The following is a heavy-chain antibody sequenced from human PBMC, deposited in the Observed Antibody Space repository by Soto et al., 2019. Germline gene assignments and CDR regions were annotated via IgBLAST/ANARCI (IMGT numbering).Heavy chain of an antibody. V-gene: IGHV1-69*02. Sequence: QVQLVQSGAEVKKPGSSVKVSCKASGGTFSSYTISWVRQAPGQGLEWMGRIIPILGIANYAQKFQGRVTLXAXNXXSPAYMELSSLRSEDPAVYSCPMEYCSSTSCYRDYWGQGTLVTVSS. J-gene: IGHJ4*02. CDR1: GGTFSSYT. D-gene: IGHD2-2*02. CDR3: PMEYCSSTSCYRDY. CDR2: IIPILGIA.